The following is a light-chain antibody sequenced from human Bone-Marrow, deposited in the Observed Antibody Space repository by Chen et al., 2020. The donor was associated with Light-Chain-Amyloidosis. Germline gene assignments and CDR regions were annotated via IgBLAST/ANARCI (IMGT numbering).Light chain of an antibody. Sequence: QSALTQPASVSGSPGQSITISCTGSSGDVGGYNYVSWYRHHPGKAPKLMIYEVSNRPSGVSNRFSGSKSGNTAALAISGLQTEEEADYYCSSYTSTGTYVFGTGTKVTVL. J-gene: IGLJ1*01. CDR3: SSYTSTGTYV. CDR2: EVS. V-gene: IGLV2-14*01. CDR1: SGDVGGYNY.